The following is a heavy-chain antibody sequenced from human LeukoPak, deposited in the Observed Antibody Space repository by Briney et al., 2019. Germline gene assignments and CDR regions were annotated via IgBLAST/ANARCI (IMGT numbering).Heavy chain of an antibody. V-gene: IGHV3-23*01. CDR1: GFTFSSYA. J-gene: IGHJ5*02. CDR2: ISGSGGST. D-gene: IGHD6-13*01. Sequence: PGGSLRLSCAASGFTFSSYAMSWVRQAPGKGLGWVSAISGSGGSTYYADSVRGRFTISRDNSKNTLYLQMNSLRAEDTAVYYCAKGLSSSWYWFDPWGQGTLVTVSS. CDR3: AKGLSSSWYWFDP.